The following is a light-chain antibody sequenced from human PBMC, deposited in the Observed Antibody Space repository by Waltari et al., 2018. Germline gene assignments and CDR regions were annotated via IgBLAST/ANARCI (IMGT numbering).Light chain of an antibody. V-gene: IGKV3-15*01. CDR2: GAS. J-gene: IGKJ4*01. CDR3: HQCGGSQRT. Sequence: IVMTQSPATLSVSPGERVTLSCMASQRVSGNLAWYHQRPGQAPRLLMYGASTRAAGVPTRFSGSGAGTEFTVTISSLQSEDFAVYYCHQCGGSQRTFGGVTRVEIK. CDR1: QRVSGN.